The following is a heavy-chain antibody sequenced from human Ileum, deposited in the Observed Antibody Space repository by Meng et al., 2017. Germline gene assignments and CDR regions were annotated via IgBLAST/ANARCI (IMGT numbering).Heavy chain of an antibody. D-gene: IGHD4-17*01. J-gene: IGHJ6*02. Sequence: SETLSLTCTVSGGSISSSSYYWGWIRQPPGKGLEWIGSIYYSGSTYYNPSLKSRVTISVDTSKNQFSLKLSSVTAADTAVYYCARDNGHDYDYYYYGMDVWGQGTTVTVSS. CDR2: IYYSGST. V-gene: IGHV4-39*07. CDR1: GGSISSSSYY. CDR3: ARDNGHDYDYYYYGMDV.